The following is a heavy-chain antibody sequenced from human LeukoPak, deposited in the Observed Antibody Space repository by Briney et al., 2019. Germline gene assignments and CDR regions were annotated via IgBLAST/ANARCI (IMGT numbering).Heavy chain of an antibody. CDR3: AKDRGNYLRPKRHAFDI. V-gene: IGHV3-23*01. CDR2: ISGSGGST. CDR1: GFTFSSYA. J-gene: IGHJ3*02. Sequence: GGSLRLSCAASGFTFSSYAMSWVGKVPGKGLKGVSGISGSGGSTYYADSVKGRFTISRDNSKNTLYLQMNSLRAEDTAVYYCAKDRGNYLRPKRHAFDIWGQGTMVTVSS. D-gene: IGHD1-26*01.